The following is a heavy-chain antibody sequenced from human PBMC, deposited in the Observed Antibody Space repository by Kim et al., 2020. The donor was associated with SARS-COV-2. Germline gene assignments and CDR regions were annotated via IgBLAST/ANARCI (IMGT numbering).Heavy chain of an antibody. Sequence: GGSLRLSCAASGFTFSSYGMHWVRQAPGKGLEWVAVISYDGSNKYYADSVKGRFTISRDNSKNTLYLQMNSLRAEDTAVYYCAKVAGYSSSWYDWYFDLWGRGTLVTVSS. CDR2: ISYDGSNK. J-gene: IGHJ2*01. V-gene: IGHV3-30*18. CDR3: AKVAGYSSSWYDWYFDL. D-gene: IGHD6-13*01. CDR1: GFTFSSYG.